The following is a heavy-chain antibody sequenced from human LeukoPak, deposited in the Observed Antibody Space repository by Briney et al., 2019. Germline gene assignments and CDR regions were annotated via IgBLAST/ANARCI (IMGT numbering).Heavy chain of an antibody. CDR2: IYHSGST. V-gene: IGHV4-30-2*01. CDR1: GGSISSGGYS. Sequence: PSQTLSLTCAVSGGSISSGGYSWSWIRQPPGKGLEWIGYIYHSGSTYYNPSLKSRVTISVDRSKNQFSLKLSSVTAADTAVYYRARGGYCSSTSCPFDPWGQGTPVTVSS. CDR3: ARGGYCSSTSCPFDP. J-gene: IGHJ5*02. D-gene: IGHD2-2*01.